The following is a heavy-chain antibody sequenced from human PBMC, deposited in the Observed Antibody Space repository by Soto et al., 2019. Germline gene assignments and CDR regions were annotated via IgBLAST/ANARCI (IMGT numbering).Heavy chain of an antibody. J-gene: IGHJ6*03. D-gene: IGHD3-9*01. CDR1: GGYISNFY. CDR3: ARTVLGPDLLADSFVDYYYYMDV. V-gene: IGHV4-59*08. CDR2: VYYTGST. Sequence: PSETLSLTYTVSGGYISNFYWSWIRQPTGKGLEWIGYVYYTGSTSYNPSLKRRVTFSADPSRGQFSLRLNSVTAADTAVYYCARTVLGPDLLADSFVDYYYYMDVWGQGTTVTVSS.